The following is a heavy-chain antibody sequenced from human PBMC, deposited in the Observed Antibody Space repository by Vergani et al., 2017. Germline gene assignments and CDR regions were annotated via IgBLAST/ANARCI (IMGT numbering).Heavy chain of an antibody. V-gene: IGHV4-59*01. Sequence: QVQLQESGPGLVKPSETLSLTCTVSGGSISSYYWSWIRQPPGQGLEWIGYIYYSGSTNYNPSLKSRVTISVDTSKNQFSLKLSTVTAADTAVYYCARARIFQREYYFDYWGQGTLVTGSS. CDR3: ARARIFQREYYFDY. CDR2: IYYSGST. J-gene: IGHJ4*02. D-gene: IGHD2/OR15-2a*01. CDR1: GGSISSYY.